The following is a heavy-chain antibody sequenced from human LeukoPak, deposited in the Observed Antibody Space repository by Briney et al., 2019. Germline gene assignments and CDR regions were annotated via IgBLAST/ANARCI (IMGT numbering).Heavy chain of an antibody. CDR3: ARDYSSSFEGGWFDP. Sequence: SETLSLTCTVSGGSISSGSYYWSWIRQPAGKGLEWIGRIYTSGSTNYNPSLKSRVTISVDTSKNQFSLELSSVTAADTAVYYCARDYSSSFEGGWFDPWGQGTLVTVSS. CDR2: IYTSGST. V-gene: IGHV4-61*02. CDR1: GGSISSGSYY. D-gene: IGHD6-6*01. J-gene: IGHJ5*02.